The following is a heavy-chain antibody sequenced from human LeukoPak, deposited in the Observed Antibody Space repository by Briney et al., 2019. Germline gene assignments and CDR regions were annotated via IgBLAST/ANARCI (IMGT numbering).Heavy chain of an antibody. CDR1: GGSISSGDYY. CDR2: IYYSGST. Sequence: PSETLSLACTVSGGSISSGDYYWSWIRQPPGKGLEWIGYIYYSGSTYYNPSLKSRVTISVETSKNQFSLKLSSVTAADTAVYYCARECDCSGGSCYHNWFDPWGQGTLVTVSS. CDR3: ARECDCSGGSCYHNWFDP. J-gene: IGHJ5*02. V-gene: IGHV4-30-4*01. D-gene: IGHD2-15*01.